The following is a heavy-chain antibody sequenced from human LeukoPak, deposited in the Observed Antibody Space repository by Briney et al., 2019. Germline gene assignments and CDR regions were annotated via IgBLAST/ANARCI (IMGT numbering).Heavy chain of an antibody. D-gene: IGHD2-15*01. CDR1: GFTFSSYG. V-gene: IGHV3-30*18. Sequence: GRSLRLSCEASGFTFSSYGMHWVRQAPGQGLEWVAVISYDGSNKYYADSVKGRFTISRDNSKNTLYLQMNSLRAEDTAVYYCAKDRGRYCSGGSCYSLDYWGQGTLVTVSS. J-gene: IGHJ4*02. CDR2: ISYDGSNK. CDR3: AKDRGRYCSGGSCYSLDY.